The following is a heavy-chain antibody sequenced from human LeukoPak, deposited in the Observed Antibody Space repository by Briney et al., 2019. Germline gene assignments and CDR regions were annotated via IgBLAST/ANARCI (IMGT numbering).Heavy chain of an antibody. CDR2: MYNGGGQ. V-gene: IGHV3-53*01. D-gene: IGHD6-19*01. CDR3: AKIGLKQWPYNYFDY. J-gene: IGHJ4*02. Sequence: PGGSLRLSCAASGFPVSINHMNWVRQAPGKGLEWVSVMYNGGGQYYADSVKGRFTISRDISRNTLYLQMNSLRAEDTAVYTCAKIGLKQWPYNYFDYWGQGTLVTVSS. CDR1: GFPVSINH.